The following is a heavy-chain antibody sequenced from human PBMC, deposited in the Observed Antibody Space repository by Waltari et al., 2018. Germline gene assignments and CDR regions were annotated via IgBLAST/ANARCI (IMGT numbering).Heavy chain of an antibody. J-gene: IGHJ4*02. V-gene: IGHV3-21*01. CDR2: ISRGSSYI. CDR3: AREWGVMVGTAGYYFDY. D-gene: IGHD3-9*01. Sequence: EVQLVGSGGGLVKPGGSLRLSCAASGFTFSSYTMNWVRQAPGKGLGWVSSISRGSSYIFYADSVKGRFTIARDNAKNSLYLQMNSLRVEDTAVYYCAREWGVMVGTAGYYFDYWGQGSLVTVSS. CDR1: GFTFSSYT.